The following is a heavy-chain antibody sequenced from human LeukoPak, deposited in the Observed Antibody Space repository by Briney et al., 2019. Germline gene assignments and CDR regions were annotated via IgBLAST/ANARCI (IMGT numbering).Heavy chain of an antibody. D-gene: IGHD3-22*01. Sequence: ASVKVSCKASSYTFTSYGISWVRQAPGQGLEWMGWISAYNGNTNYAQKLQGRVTMTTDTSTSTAYMELRSLRSDDTAVYYCAASLYYYDSSGYYYDAFDIWGQGTMATVSS. CDR2: ISAYNGNT. J-gene: IGHJ3*02. CDR1: SYTFTSYG. V-gene: IGHV1-18*01. CDR3: AASLYYYDSSGYYYDAFDI.